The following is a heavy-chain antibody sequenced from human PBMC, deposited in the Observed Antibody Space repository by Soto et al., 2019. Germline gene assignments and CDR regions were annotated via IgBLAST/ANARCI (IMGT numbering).Heavy chain of an antibody. V-gene: IGHV6-1*01. Sequence: QVQLQQSGPGLVRPSQTLSLTCAISGASVSSNSAAWNWIRQSPSRGLEWLGRTYYRSRWYNDYADSVRRRITVNADTSKNQCSLHLSSVTPEDTAVYYCAGTSSLQWYYMDVWDKGTTVTVSS. CDR1: GASVSSNSAA. CDR2: TYYRSRWYN. D-gene: IGHD1-7*01. CDR3: AGTSSLQWYYMDV. J-gene: IGHJ6*03.